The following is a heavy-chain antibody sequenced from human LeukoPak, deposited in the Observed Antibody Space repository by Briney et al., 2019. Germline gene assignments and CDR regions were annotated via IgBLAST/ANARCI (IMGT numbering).Heavy chain of an antibody. V-gene: IGHV3-48*01. J-gene: IGHJ3*02. CDR3: ARGEHHDAFDI. CDR2: ISSSSSII. CDR1: GFTFSSYS. Sequence: WGSLRLSCAASGFTFSSYSMNWVRQDPGKGLECVSYISSSSSIIYYADSVKGRFTISRDNAKNSLYLQMNSLRAEDTAVYYCARGEHHDAFDIWGQGTMVTVSS. D-gene: IGHD1/OR15-1a*01.